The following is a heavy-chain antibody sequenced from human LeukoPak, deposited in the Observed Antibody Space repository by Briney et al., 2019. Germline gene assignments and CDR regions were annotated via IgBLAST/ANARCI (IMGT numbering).Heavy chain of an antibody. D-gene: IGHD2-2*01. CDR2: MNPNSGNT. V-gene: IGHV1-8*02. CDR1: GYTFTGYY. J-gene: IGHJ4*02. Sequence: ASVKVSCKASGYTFTGYYMHWVRQAPGQGLEWMGWMNPNSGNTGYAQKFQGRVTMTRNTSISTAYMELSSLRSEDTAVYYCAREYMPPALDYWGQGTLVTVSS. CDR3: AREYMPPALDY.